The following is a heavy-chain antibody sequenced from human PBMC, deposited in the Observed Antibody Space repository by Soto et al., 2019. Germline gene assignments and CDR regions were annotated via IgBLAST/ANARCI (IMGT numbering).Heavy chain of an antibody. D-gene: IGHD3-3*01. CDR3: ARDRGVGTPDSFDI. Sequence: PGGSLRLSCAASGFIFSSYNLNWVRQAAGKGLEWVSYISSSSNTIYYSDSVKGRFTFSRDNGKNSLFLQMNSLREEDTAVYYFARDRGVGTPDSFDIWGQGTMVTVSS. CDR2: ISSSSNTI. V-gene: IGHV3-48*02. CDR1: GFIFSSYN. J-gene: IGHJ3*02.